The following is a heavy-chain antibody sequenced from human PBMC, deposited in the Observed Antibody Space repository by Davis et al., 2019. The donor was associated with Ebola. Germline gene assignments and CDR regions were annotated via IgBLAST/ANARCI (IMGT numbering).Heavy chain of an antibody. CDR1: GGTFSSYA. D-gene: IGHD2-21*02. CDR2: IIPIFGTA. CDR3: ARGYSPKCRGGDCVNDF. Sequence: SVKVSCKASGGTFSSYAISWVRQAPGQGLEWMGGIIPIFGTANYAQKFQGRVTITADESTSTAYMELSSLRIDDTAVYYCARGYSPKCRGGDCVNDFWGQGTLVTVSS. V-gene: IGHV1-69*13. J-gene: IGHJ4*02.